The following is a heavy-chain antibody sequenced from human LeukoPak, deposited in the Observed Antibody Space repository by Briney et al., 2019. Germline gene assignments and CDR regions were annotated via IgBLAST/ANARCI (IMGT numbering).Heavy chain of an antibody. CDR1: GNYW. CDR2: INSDGSWT. Sequence: LPGGSLRLSCAASGNYWMHWVRQAPGQELVWVSHINSDGSWTSYADSVKGRFNISKDNAKNTMYLQMNNLRAEDTAVYYCVSVYESYWGRGTLVTVSS. J-gene: IGHJ4*02. CDR3: VSVYESY. D-gene: IGHD5/OR15-5a*01. V-gene: IGHV3-74*01.